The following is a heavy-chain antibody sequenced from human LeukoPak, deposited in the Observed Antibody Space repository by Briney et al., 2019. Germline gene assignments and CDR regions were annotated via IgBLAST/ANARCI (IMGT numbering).Heavy chain of an antibody. CDR1: GFSFNNHG. J-gene: IGHJ3*02. CDR2: IRYDGSKK. CDR3: AKDLCSSSSCYLDI. D-gene: IGHD2-2*01. V-gene: IGHV3-30*02. Sequence: GGSLRLSCAASGFSFNNHGMHWVRQAPGRELEWVAFIRYDGSKKYYADSVKGRFTISRDNSKNTLYLQVNSLRVEDTAVYYCAKDLCSSSSCYLDIWGQGAMVTVSS.